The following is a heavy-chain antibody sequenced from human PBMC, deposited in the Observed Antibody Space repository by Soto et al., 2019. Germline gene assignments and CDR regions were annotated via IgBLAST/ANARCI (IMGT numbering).Heavy chain of an antibody. V-gene: IGHV4-61*01. CDR3: ARDLTTVRGGGMDV. CDR2: IYYSGST. CDR1: GGSVSSGSYY. Sequence: SETLSLTCTVSGGSVSSGSYYWSWIRQPPGKGLEWIGYIYYSGSTNYNPSLKSRVTISVDTSKNQFSLKLSSVTAADTAVYYCARDLTTVRGGGMDVWGQGTTVTVSS. D-gene: IGHD3-10*01. J-gene: IGHJ6*02.